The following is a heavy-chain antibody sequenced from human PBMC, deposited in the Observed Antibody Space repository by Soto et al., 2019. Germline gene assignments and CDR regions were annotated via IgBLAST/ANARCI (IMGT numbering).Heavy chain of an antibody. CDR1: GGTFSSYA. J-gene: IGHJ5*02. V-gene: IGHV1-69*13. CDR3: ARSGVVPAAFNWFDP. D-gene: IGHD2-2*01. CDR2: IIPIFGTA. Sequence: SVKVSCKASGGTFSSYAISWVRQAPGQGLEWMGGIIPIFGTANYAQKFQGRVTITADESTSTAYMELSSLRSEDTAVYYCARSGVVPAAFNWFDPWGQGTLVTVSS.